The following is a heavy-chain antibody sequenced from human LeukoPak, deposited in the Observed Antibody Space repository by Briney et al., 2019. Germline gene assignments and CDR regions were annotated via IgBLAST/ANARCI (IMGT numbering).Heavy chain of an antibody. D-gene: IGHD1-26*01. J-gene: IGHJ3*02. CDR2: IYPGDSDT. V-gene: IGHV5-51*01. CDR1: GYSFTNYW. Sequence: GESLKISCKGSGYSFTNYWIGWVRQMPGKGLEWMAIIYPGDSDTRYSPSLQCQVTISADKSISTAYLQWSSLKASATAMYYCARHRSVGASNPDPFNIWGQGTMVTVSS. CDR3: ARHRSVGASNPDPFNI.